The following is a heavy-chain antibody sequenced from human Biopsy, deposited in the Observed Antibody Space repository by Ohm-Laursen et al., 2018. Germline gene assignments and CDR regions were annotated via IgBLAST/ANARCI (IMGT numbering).Heavy chain of an antibody. Sequence: GASVKVSCKASGYPFITYGISWVRQAPGQGLEWMGWISAYNGHTKFARKFQDRVTMTTDTSTTTAYMDLRSLRSDDTAVYYRARDPHGEGRDYGSYFDYWGQGTLVTVSS. D-gene: IGHD4-17*01. CDR2: ISAYNGHT. CDR3: ARDPHGEGRDYGSYFDY. J-gene: IGHJ4*02. CDR1: GYPFITYG. V-gene: IGHV1-18*01.